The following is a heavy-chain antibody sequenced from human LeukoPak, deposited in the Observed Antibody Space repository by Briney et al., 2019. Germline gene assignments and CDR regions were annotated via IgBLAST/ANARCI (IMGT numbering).Heavy chain of an antibody. J-gene: IGHJ4*02. D-gene: IGHD6-19*01. CDR2: ISGSGGNT. CDR3: AKGGSSGWFDVIDY. V-gene: IGHV3-23*01. CDR1: GFTFSSYA. Sequence: PGGSLRLSCAASGFTFSSYAMSWVRQAPGKGLEWVSTISGSGGNTYYGDSVKGRFTISRDNSKNTLYLQMNSLRAEDTAVYYCAKGGSSGWFDVIDYWGQGTLVTVSS.